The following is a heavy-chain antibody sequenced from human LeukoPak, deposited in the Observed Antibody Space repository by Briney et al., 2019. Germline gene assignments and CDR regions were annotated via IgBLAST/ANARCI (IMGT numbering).Heavy chain of an antibody. CDR2: ISGSGGST. Sequence: PGGSLRLSCAASVFTFSSYAMSWVRQAPGKGLEWVSAISGSGGSTYYADSVKGRFTISRDNSKNTLYLQMNSLRAEDTAVYYCARVLNYYDNSGYYFSYWGQGTLVTVSS. V-gene: IGHV3-23*01. J-gene: IGHJ4*02. CDR3: ARVLNYYDNSGYYFSY. CDR1: VFTFSSYA. D-gene: IGHD3-22*01.